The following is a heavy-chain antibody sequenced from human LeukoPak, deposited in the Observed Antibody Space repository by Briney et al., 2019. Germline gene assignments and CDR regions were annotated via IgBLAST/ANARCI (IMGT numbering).Heavy chain of an antibody. CDR2: ISGFGGST. CDR3: ARPKYSNSYYWFDP. V-gene: IGHV3-23*01. Sequence: PGGSLRLSCAASGFTFSDYAMTWVRQAPGKGLEWVSGISGFGGSTYYADSMKGRFTISRDNSKNTLFLQMHSLRADDTAVYYCARPKYSNSYYWFDPLGQGTLGTVS. J-gene: IGHJ5*02. D-gene: IGHD2-2*01. CDR1: GFTFSDYA.